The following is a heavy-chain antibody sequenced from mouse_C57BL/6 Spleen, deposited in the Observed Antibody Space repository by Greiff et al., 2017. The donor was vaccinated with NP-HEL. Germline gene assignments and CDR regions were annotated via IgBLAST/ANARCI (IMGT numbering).Heavy chain of an antibody. J-gene: IGHJ1*03. V-gene: IGHV5-17*01. CDR1: GFTFSDYG. Sequence: EVKLMESGGGLVKPGGSLKLSCAASGFTFSDYGMHWVRQAPEKGLEWVAYISSGSSTIYYADTVKGRFTISRDNAKNTLFLQMTSLRSEDTAMYYCANLYGSSHWYFDVWGTGTTVTVSS. D-gene: IGHD1-1*01. CDR2: ISSGSSTI. CDR3: ANLYGSSHWYFDV.